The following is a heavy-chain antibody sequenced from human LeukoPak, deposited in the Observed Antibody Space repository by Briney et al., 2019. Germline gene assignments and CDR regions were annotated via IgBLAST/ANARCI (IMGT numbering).Heavy chain of an antibody. Sequence: GSLRLSCTASGFTFGDYAMSWIRQTPGKGLEWIGEINQSGSTNYNPDLKSRVTISVDTSKNQFSLKLSSVTAADTAVYYCARIYGRGAFDIWGQGTTVTLSS. CDR3: ARIYGRGAFDI. D-gene: IGHD5-12*01. V-gene: IGHV4-34*01. CDR1: GFTFGDYA. CDR2: INQSGST. J-gene: IGHJ3*02.